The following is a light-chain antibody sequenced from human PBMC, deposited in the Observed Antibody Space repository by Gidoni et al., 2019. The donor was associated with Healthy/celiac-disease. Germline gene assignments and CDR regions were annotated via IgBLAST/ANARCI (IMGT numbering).Light chain of an antibody. V-gene: IGLV2-23*01. J-gene: IGLJ3*02. CDR1: SSDVGSYNL. CDR2: EGS. CDR3: CSYAGFWV. Sequence: QSALTQTASVSGSPGQSITISCTGTSSDVGSYNLVSWYQQHPGKAPKLMIYEGSKRPSGVSKRFSGSKSGNTASLTISGLQAEDEADYYCCSYAGFWVFGGGTKL.